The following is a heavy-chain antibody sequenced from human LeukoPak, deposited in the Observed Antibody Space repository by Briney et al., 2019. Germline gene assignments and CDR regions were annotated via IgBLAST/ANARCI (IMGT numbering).Heavy chain of an antibody. CDR3: ATTTANWFDP. D-gene: IGHD1/OR15-1a*01. V-gene: IGHV5-51*01. Sequence: GESLMISCKGSGYRFSSHWIGWVRQMPGKGLEWMGIIYPDDSNTRYSPSFQGQVTISADKSISTAYLQWSSLKASDTAIYYCATTTANWFDPWGQGTLVTVSS. CDR1: GYRFSSHW. CDR2: IYPDDSNT. J-gene: IGHJ5*02.